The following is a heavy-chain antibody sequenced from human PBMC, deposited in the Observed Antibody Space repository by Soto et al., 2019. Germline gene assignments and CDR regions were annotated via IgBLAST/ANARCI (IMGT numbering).Heavy chain of an antibody. Sequence: QVQLVQSGAEVKKPGSSVKVSCKASGGTFSSYTISWVRQAPGQGLEWMGRIIPILGVANCAQKFQGRVTITADKSTSTAYMEVSSLRSEDTAVYYCAREEYYYGSGAFFDYWGQGTLVTVSS. CDR3: AREEYYYGSGAFFDY. V-gene: IGHV1-69*08. D-gene: IGHD3-10*01. CDR2: IIPILGVA. CDR1: GGTFSSYT. J-gene: IGHJ4*02.